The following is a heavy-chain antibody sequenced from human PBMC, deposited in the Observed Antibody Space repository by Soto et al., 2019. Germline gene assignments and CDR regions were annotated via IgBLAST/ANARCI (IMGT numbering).Heavy chain of an antibody. J-gene: IGHJ4*02. CDR3: VKDLGRPMGRYRSVSPLDY. CDR1: GLTFSSYA. D-gene: IGHD6-19*01. CDR2: ISSNGGST. V-gene: IGHV3-64D*08. Sequence: GGYLRIACSASGLTFSSYAMHWVRQAPGKGLEYVSAISSNGGSTYYADSVKGRFTISRDNSKNTLYLQMSSLRAEDTAVYYCVKDLGRPMGRYRSVSPLDYWCQGTLVTVSS.